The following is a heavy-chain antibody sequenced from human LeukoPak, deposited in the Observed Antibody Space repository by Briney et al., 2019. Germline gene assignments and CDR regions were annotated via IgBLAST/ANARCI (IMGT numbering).Heavy chain of an antibody. D-gene: IGHD5-18*01. V-gene: IGHV1-3*03. J-gene: IGHJ4*02. CDR2: INAGNGNT. CDR3: ARARSYGYGQAIYYFDY. Sequence: GASVKVSCKASGDTFTNYATHWVRQAPGQRLEWMGWINAGNGNTKYSQAFQGRVTITRDTSASTAYMELSSLTSEDMAVYYCARARSYGYGQAIYYFDYWGQGTLVTVSS. CDR1: GDTFTNYA.